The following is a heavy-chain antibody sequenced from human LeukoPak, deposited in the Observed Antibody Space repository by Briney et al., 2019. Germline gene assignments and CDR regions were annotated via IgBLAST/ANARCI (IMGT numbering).Heavy chain of an antibody. CDR1: GGSISSHY. V-gene: IGHV4-59*11. CDR2: IYYSGST. D-gene: IGHD6-19*01. CDR3: ARGGRSGWYEGAFDI. J-gene: IGHJ3*02. Sequence: SETLSLTCTVSGGSISSHYWSWIRQPPGKGLEWIGYIYYSGSTNYNPSLKSRVTISVDTSKNQFSLKLSSVTAADTAVYYCARGGRSGWYEGAFDIWGQGTMVTVSS.